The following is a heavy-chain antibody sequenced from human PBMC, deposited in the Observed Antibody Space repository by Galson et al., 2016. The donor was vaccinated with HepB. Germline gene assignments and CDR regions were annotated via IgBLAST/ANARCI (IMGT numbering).Heavy chain of an antibody. CDR3: AKYCRGGTCNGYYFDY. D-gene: IGHD2-15*01. CDR2: ISGGTT. Sequence: SLRLSCAASGFTFSSSAMSWARQAPGKGLEWVSTISGGTTWYADSVKSRFKVSRDGSKNTLYLQMNNLRAEDTALYYCAKYCRGGTCNGYYFDYWGQGTLVTVSS. J-gene: IGHJ4*02. V-gene: IGHV3-23*01. CDR1: GFTFSSSA.